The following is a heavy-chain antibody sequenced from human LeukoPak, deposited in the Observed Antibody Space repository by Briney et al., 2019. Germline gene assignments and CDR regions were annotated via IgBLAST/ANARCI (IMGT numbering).Heavy chain of an antibody. CDR3: ARESYVLTGYMSANPPDY. CDR1: GFTFSSYS. Sequence: GGSLRLSCAASGFTFSSYSMNWVRQAPGKGLEWVSYISSSSSTIYYADSVKGRFTISRDNAKNSLYLQMNSLRAEDTAVYYCARESYVLTGYMSANPPDYWGQGTLVTVSS. J-gene: IGHJ4*02. D-gene: IGHD3-9*01. V-gene: IGHV3-48*04. CDR2: ISSSSSTI.